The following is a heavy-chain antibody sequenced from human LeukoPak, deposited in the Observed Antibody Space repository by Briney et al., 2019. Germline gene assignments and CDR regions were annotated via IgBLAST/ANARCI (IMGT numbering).Heavy chain of an antibody. Sequence: PSETLSLTCTVSGGSISSYYWSWIRQPPEKGLEWIGYIYYSGSTNYNPSLKSRVTISVDTSKNQFSLKLSSVTAADTAVYYCARGLRNYDFWSGPRANWFDPWGQGTLVTVSS. J-gene: IGHJ5*02. CDR3: ARGLRNYDFWSGPRANWFDP. CDR2: IYYSGST. CDR1: GGSISSYY. D-gene: IGHD3-3*01. V-gene: IGHV4-59*12.